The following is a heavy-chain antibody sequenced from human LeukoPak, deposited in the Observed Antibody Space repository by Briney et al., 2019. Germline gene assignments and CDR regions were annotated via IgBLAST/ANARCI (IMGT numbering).Heavy chain of an antibody. V-gene: IGHV4-30-2*01. D-gene: IGHD2-8*01. J-gene: IGHJ4*02. CDR1: GGSISSGGYY. Sequence: SETLSLTCTVSGGSISSGGYYWSWIRQPPGKGLEWIGYIYHSGSTYYNPSLKSRVTISVDRSKNQFSLKLSSVTAADTAVYYCARVDAGDECTNGVCGSDFDYWGQGTLVTVSS. CDR2: IYHSGST. CDR3: ARVDAGDECTNGVCGSDFDY.